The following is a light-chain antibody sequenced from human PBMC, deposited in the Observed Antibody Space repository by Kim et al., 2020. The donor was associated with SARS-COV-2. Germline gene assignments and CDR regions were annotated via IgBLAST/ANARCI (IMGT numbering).Light chain of an antibody. CDR1: SSHIGSNY. CDR3: AAWDDSLSGSWV. CDR2: RNN. Sequence: RVTISCSGSSSHIGSNYVSWYQQLPGTAPKLLIYRNNQRPSGVPDRFSGSKSGTSASLAISGLRSEDEADYYCAAWDDSLSGSWVFGGGTQLTVL. J-gene: IGLJ3*02. V-gene: IGLV1-47*01.